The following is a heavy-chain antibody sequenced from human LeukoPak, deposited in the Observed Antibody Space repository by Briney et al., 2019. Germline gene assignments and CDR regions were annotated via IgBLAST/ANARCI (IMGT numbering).Heavy chain of an antibody. CDR2: IKQDGSEK. V-gene: IGHV3-7*03. CDR3: ARDPYHGDPEYYFDS. Sequence: ETLSLTCAVYGGSFSGYYWSWIRQAPGKGLEWVANIKQDGSEKYYVDSVKGRFTISRDNAKNSLYLQMNSLRAEDTAVYYCARDPYHGDPEYYFDSWGQGTLVTVSS. D-gene: IGHD2-2*01. CDR1: GGSFSGYY. J-gene: IGHJ4*02.